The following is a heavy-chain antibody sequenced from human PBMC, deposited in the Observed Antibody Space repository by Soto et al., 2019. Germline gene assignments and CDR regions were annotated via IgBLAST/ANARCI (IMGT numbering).Heavy chain of an antibody. CDR2: ISSSGNFI. Sequence: EVQLVESGGGLVKPGGSLRLSCAASGFSFRSHSMNWIRQAPGKGLEWVASISSSGNFIHYADSVRGRFTISRDNANNSLYLQMNSLSDEDTAVYYCVRDRPESLFDYWGQGTPVAVSS. V-gene: IGHV3-21*01. CDR3: VRDRPESLFDY. J-gene: IGHJ4*02. CDR1: GFSFRSHS.